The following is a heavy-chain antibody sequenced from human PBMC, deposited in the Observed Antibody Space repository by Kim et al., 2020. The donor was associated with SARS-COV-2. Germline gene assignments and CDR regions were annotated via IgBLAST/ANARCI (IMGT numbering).Heavy chain of an antibody. CDR3: ARRHRDGSLDY. J-gene: IGHJ4*02. V-gene: IGHV1-69*01. Sequence: ANYAQEFQGGVTITADESTSTAYMELSSLRSEDTAVYYCARRHRDGSLDYWGQGTLITVSS. D-gene: IGHD1-26*01. CDR2: A.